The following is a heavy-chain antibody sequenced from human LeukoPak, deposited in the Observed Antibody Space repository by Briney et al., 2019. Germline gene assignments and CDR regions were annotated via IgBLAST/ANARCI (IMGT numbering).Heavy chain of an antibody. CDR2: IYYSGST. V-gene: IGHV4-61*08. Sequence: PSQTLSLTCTVSGGSISSGGYYWSWIRQPPGKGLEWIGYIYYSGSTNYNPSLKSRVTISVDTSKNQFSLKLSSVTAADTAVYYCARGATVAGPAFDIWGQGTMVTVSS. CDR1: GGSISSGGYY. J-gene: IGHJ3*02. CDR3: ARGATVAGPAFDI. D-gene: IGHD6-19*01.